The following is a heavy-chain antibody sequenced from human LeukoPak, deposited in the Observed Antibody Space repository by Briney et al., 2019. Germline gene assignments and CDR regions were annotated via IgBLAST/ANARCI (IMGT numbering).Heavy chain of an antibody. J-gene: IGHJ4*02. CDR3: TGTAVAGTEGDY. V-gene: IGHV3-73*01. Sequence: GGPLRLSCAASGFTFSGSAMHWVRQASGKGLEWVGRIRSKANSYATAYAASMNGMFTISRDDSRNTAYLQMNRLKTEDTAVYYCTGTAVAGTEGDYWGQGTLVTVSS. CDR2: IRSKANSYAT. D-gene: IGHD6-19*01. CDR1: GFTFSGSA.